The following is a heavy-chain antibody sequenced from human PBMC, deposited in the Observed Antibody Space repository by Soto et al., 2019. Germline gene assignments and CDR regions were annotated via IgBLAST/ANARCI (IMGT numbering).Heavy chain of an antibody. Sequence: GGSLRLSCAASGFTFSSYAMHWVRQAPGKGLEWVAVISYDGSNKYYADSVKGRFTISRDNSKNTLYLQMNSLRAEDTAVYYCFVAITMIVVDYWGQGTLVTVSS. D-gene: IGHD3-22*01. J-gene: IGHJ4*02. V-gene: IGHV3-30-3*01. CDR1: GFTFSSYA. CDR3: FVAITMIVVDY. CDR2: ISYDGSNK.